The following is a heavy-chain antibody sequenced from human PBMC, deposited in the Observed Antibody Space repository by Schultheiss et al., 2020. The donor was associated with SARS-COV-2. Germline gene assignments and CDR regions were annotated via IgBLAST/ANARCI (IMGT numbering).Heavy chain of an antibody. V-gene: IGHV4-61*08. D-gene: IGHD6-6*01. J-gene: IGHJ2*01. CDR3: ARQLSNSSSRTRGWYFDL. CDR1: GGSISSGGYY. Sequence: SETLSLTCTVSGGSISSGGYYWSWIRQHPGKGLEWIGYIYYSGSTNYNPSLKSRVTISVDTSKNQFSLKLSSVTAADTAVYYCARQLSNSSSRTRGWYFDLWGRGTLVTVSS. CDR2: IYYSGST.